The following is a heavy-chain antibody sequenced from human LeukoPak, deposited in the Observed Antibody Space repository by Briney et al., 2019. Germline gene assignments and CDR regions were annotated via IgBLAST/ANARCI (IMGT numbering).Heavy chain of an antibody. CDR3: AGALLDGVFDI. CDR1: GFPFSIYS. D-gene: IGHD1-1*01. V-gene: IGHV3-21*01. CDR2: ISSSSRYI. Sequence: GGSLRLSCAASGFPFSIYSMNWVRQAPGKGLEWVSSISSSSRYIYYVDSVKGRFTISRDNAKNSLYLQMNSLRAEDTAVYYCAGALLDGVFDIWGQGTMVTVSS. J-gene: IGHJ3*02.